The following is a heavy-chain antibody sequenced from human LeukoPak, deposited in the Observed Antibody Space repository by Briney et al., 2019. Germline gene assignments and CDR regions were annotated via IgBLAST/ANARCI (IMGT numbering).Heavy chain of an antibody. V-gene: IGHV3-21*01. CDR3: ARDYPGIAVAGTFFDY. D-gene: IGHD6-19*01. Sequence: GGSLRLSCAASGFTFSSYSMNWVRQAPGKGLEWVSSISSSSSYIYYADSVKGRFTISRDNAKNSLYLQMNSLRAEDTAVYYCARDYPGIAVAGTFFDYWGQGTLVTVSS. J-gene: IGHJ4*02. CDR1: GFTFSSYS. CDR2: ISSSSSYI.